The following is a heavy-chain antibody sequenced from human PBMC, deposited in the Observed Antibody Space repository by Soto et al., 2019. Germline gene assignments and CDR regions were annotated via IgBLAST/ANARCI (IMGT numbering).Heavy chain of an antibody. CDR3: AREGSGYNF. D-gene: IGHD5-12*01. CDR2: IIPVFGRP. CDR1: GGTFSSFG. Sequence: GASVKVSCKASGGTFSSFGISSVRQAPGQGLEWMGGIIPVFGRPNYAQRFRGRLTITADESTSTSYMELIDLGSEDTAVYYCAREGSGYNFWGQGTQVTVSS. J-gene: IGHJ1*01. V-gene: IGHV1-69*13.